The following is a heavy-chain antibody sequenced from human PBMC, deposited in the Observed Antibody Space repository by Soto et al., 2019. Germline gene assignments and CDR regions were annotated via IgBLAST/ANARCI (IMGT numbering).Heavy chain of an antibody. D-gene: IGHD3-16*01. Sequence: GGSLILSCTASGFTFYDYAMHWVRQAPGKGLEWVSGISWNSGSIGYADSVKGRFTISRDNAKNSLYLQMNSLRAEDTALYYCAKDTRRWLKLGGYFAYWAQETLVTVPS. J-gene: IGHJ4*02. CDR3: AKDTRRWLKLGGYFAY. V-gene: IGHV3-9*01. CDR2: ISWNSGSI. CDR1: GFTFYDYA.